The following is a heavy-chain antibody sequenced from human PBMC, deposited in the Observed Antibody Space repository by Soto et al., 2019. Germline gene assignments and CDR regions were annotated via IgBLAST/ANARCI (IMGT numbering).Heavy chain of an antibody. J-gene: IGHJ5*01. CDR1: EFTFRTYA. CDR3: AKEMSGWYDS. D-gene: IGHD3-3*01. CDR2: ISGSGGRT. V-gene: IGHV3-23*01. Sequence: LRLSCAASEFTFRTYATSWVRQAPGKGLEWVSTISGSGGRTYYADSVKGRFSISRDNSKNTVFLQMNTLRAEDTAIYYCAKEMSGWYDSWGQGTLVTVSS.